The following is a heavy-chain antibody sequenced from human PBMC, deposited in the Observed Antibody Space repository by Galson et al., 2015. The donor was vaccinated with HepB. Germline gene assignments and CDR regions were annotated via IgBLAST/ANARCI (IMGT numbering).Heavy chain of an antibody. Sequence: QSGAEVKQPGASVMVSCKASGYTFIDYAATWVRQAPGQGLEWMGWISTYNGNTNYAQKLRGRVTMTTDTSTSTAYMELRSLRSDDAAVYYCVRVKGANIYDFDVSGQGTRVTVSS. D-gene: IGHD1/OR15-1a*01. CDR2: ISTYNGNT. J-gene: IGHJ3*01. CDR3: VRVKGANIYDFDV. V-gene: IGHV1-18*01. CDR1: GYTFIDYA.